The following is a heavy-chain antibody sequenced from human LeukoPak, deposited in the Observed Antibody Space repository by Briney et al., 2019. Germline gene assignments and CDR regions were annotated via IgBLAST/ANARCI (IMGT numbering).Heavy chain of an antibody. CDR3: AREHLYYYDSSGFDY. D-gene: IGHD3-22*01. Sequence: SETLSLTCTVSGGSISSSSYYWGWIRQPPGKGLERIGSIYYSGSTYYNPSLKSRVTISVDTSKNQFSLKLSSVTAADTAVYYCAREHLYYYDSSGFDYWGQGTLVTVSS. CDR1: GGSISSSSYY. V-gene: IGHV4-39*02. CDR2: IYYSGST. J-gene: IGHJ4*02.